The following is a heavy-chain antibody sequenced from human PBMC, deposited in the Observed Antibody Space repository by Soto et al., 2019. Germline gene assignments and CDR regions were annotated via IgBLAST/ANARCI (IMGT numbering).Heavy chain of an antibody. J-gene: IGHJ4*02. D-gene: IGHD3-22*01. V-gene: IGHV3-48*02. CDR3: ARETYYYDSSGYYPTDY. CDR1: GFTFSSYS. Sequence: GGSLRLSCAASGFTFSSYSMNWVRQAPGKGLEWVSYISSSSTIYYADSVKGRFTISRDNAKNSLYLQMNSLRDEDTAVYYCARETYYYDSSGYYPTDYWGQGTLVTVSS. CDR2: ISSSSTI.